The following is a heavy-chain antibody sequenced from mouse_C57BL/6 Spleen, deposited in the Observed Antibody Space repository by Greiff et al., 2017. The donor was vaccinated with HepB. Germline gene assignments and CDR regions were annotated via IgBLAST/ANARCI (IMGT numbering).Heavy chain of an antibody. D-gene: IGHD2-4*01. J-gene: IGHJ3*01. CDR1: GYTFTDYY. Sequence: EVQLQESGPVLVKPGASVKMSCKASGYTFTDYYMNWVKQSHGKSLEWIGVINPYNGGTSYKQKFKGKSTLTVDNSASTAYMELNSLTSEDAAVYDCASKLYDDNGGFAYWGQGTLVTVSA. CDR3: ASKLYDDNGGFAY. CDR2: INPYNGGT. V-gene: IGHV1-19*01.